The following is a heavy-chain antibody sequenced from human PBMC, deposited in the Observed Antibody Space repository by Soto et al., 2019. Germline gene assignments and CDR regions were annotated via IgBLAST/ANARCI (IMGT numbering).Heavy chain of an antibody. Sequence: QVQLVQSGAEVKKPGASVKVSCKTSGYTFTAYFVHWVRQAPGQGPEWMGWMNGNGGTTYAQKFQGRVTMTRATSINTAYMELRTLTSDDTAVYYCARELQGGLDYWGQGALVTVSS. CDR3: ARELQGGLDY. CDR2: MNGNGGT. J-gene: IGHJ4*02. V-gene: IGHV1-2*02. D-gene: IGHD3-16*01. CDR1: GYTFTAYF.